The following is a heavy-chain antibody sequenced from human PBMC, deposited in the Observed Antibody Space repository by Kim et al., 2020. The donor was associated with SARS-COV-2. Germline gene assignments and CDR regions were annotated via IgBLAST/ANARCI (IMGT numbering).Heavy chain of an antibody. CDR2: NSGSI. CDR3: AKDIYY. V-gene: IGHV3-9*01. Sequence: NSGSIGYADSVKGRFTISRDNAKNSLYLQMNSLRAEVTALYYCAKDIYYWGQGTLVTVSS. J-gene: IGHJ4*02.